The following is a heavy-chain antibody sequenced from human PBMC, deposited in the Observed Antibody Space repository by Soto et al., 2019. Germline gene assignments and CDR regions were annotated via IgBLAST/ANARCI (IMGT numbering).Heavy chain of an antibody. CDR1: GFTFDDYA. J-gene: IGHJ6*02. CDR2: ISWNSGSI. CDR3: AKDNSLERSPRGMDV. Sequence: GGSLRLSCAASGFTFDDYAMHWVRQAPGKGLEWVSGISWNSGSIGYADSVKGRFTISRDNAKNSLYLQMNSLRAEDTALYYCAKDNSLERSPRGMDVWGQGTTVTVS. V-gene: IGHV3-9*01. D-gene: IGHD1-1*01.